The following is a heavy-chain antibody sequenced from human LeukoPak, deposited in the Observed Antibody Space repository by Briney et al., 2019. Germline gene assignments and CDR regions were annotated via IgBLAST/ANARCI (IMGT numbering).Heavy chain of an antibody. CDR1: GGSISSSSYY. CDR3: AGDVTESGLLWFGELSSWFDP. D-gene: IGHD3-10*01. Sequence: TSEILSLTCTVSGGSISSSSYYWGWIRQPPGKGLEWIGSIYYSGSTYYNPSLKSRVTISVDTSKNQFSLKLSSVTAADTAVYYCAGDVTESGLLWFGELSSWFDPWGQGTLVTVSS. J-gene: IGHJ5*02. CDR2: IYYSGST. V-gene: IGHV4-39*02.